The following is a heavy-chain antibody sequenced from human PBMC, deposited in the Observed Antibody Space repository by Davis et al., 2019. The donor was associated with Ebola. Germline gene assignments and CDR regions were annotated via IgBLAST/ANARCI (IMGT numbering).Heavy chain of an antibody. CDR1: GFSFTNYA. Sequence: PGGSLRLSCEASGFSFTNYAMNWVRQGPGQGLEWVSGISGAGYNTYHADSVKGRFTTSRDNSKNTPYLQMNSLSADDTAVYYCATCGFCISSSGIDYSGQGTLVTVSS. CDR3: ATCGFCISSSGIDY. CDR2: ISGAGYNT. V-gene: IGHV3-23*01. J-gene: IGHJ4*02. D-gene: IGHD6-19*01.